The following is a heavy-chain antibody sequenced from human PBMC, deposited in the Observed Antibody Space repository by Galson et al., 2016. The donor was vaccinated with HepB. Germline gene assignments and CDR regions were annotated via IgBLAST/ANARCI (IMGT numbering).Heavy chain of an antibody. CDR2: ISNDGTNK. J-gene: IGHJ4*02. CDR3: ARPGWAIAVATTPKSNEIDY. CDR1: GFIFSNSA. D-gene: IGHD6-19*01. V-gene: IGHV3-30*04. Sequence: SLRLSCAASGFIFSNSAMHWVRQVPGKGLQWVTYISNDGTNKYYADSVKGRFTISRDNSKNTLYLQMSSLRAEDTAVYYCARPGWAIAVATTPKSNEIDYWGQGTLVTVSS.